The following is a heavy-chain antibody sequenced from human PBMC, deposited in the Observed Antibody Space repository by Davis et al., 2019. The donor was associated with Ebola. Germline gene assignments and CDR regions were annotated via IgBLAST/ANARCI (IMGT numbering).Heavy chain of an antibody. D-gene: IGHD4-17*01. CDR1: GFIVNDKY. Sequence: GGSLRLSCAASGFIVNDKYMSWVRQAPGKGLAWVSVIYRDGRTYHADSVKGRFTISRDNSKNTVYLQMNSLRAEDTAVYYCTRHVSGDFWYFDLWGRGTLVTVSS. CDR3: TRHVSGDFWYFDL. J-gene: IGHJ2*01. V-gene: IGHV3-53*01. CDR2: IYRDGRT.